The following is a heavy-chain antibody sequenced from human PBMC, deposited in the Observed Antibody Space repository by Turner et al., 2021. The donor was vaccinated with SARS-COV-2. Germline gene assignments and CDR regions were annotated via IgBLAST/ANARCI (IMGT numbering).Heavy chain of an antibody. Sequence: QVQLVESGGGVVQPGRSLRLSFPASGFTFSSYAMHWVRQAPGKGLEWVAVISYDGSNKYYADSVKGRFTISRDNSKNTLYLQMNSLRAEDTAVYYCARGFSGNYYYFDYWGQGTLVTVSS. V-gene: IGHV3-30-3*01. D-gene: IGHD1-26*01. CDR2: ISYDGSNK. CDR1: GFTFSSYA. J-gene: IGHJ4*02. CDR3: ARGFSGNYYYFDY.